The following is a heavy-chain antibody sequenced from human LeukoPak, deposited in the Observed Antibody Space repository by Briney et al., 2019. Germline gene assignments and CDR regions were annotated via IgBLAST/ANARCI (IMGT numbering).Heavy chain of an antibody. V-gene: IGHV3-23*01. CDR3: AKRGVVIRVILVGFHKEANYFDS. CDR2: ISASGGRT. Sequence: GGSLRLSCAVSGITLGNYAMSGVRQAPGKGREWFAGISASGGRTNYADSVKGRFTVSRDNPKNTLYLQMNSLRAEDTAVYFCAKRGVVIRVILVGFHKEANYFDSWGQGALVTVSS. CDR1: GITLGNYA. J-gene: IGHJ4*02. D-gene: IGHD3-22*01.